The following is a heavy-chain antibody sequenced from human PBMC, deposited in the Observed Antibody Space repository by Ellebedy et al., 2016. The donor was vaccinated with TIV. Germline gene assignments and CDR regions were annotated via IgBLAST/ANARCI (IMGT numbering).Heavy chain of an antibody. D-gene: IGHD3-22*01. V-gene: IGHV2-70*11. CDR1: GFSLSTSGMC. CDR3: ARITSAYYYDSSGYYDY. J-gene: IGHJ4*02. CDR2: IDWDDDK. Sequence: SGPTLVKPTQTLTLTCTFSGFSLSTSGMCVSWIRQPPGKALEWLARIDWDDDKYYSTSLETRLTISKDTSKNQVVLTMTNMDPVDTATYYCARITSAYYYDSSGYYDYWGQGTLVTVSS.